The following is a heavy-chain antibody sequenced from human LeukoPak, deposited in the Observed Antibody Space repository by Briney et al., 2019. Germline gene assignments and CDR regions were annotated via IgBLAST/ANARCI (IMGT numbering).Heavy chain of an antibody. J-gene: IGHJ5*02. CDR1: GFTFSSYG. CDR3: ARGRGPYGWFDP. D-gene: IGHD3-10*01. V-gene: IGHV3-74*01. CDR2: MNNDGSST. Sequence: GGSLRLSCAASGFTFSSYGMHWVRQTPGKGLVWVSRMNNDGSSTNYADSVKGRFTISRDNAKNTLYLQMNSLRAEDTAIYYCARGRGPYGWFDPWGQGTLVTVSS.